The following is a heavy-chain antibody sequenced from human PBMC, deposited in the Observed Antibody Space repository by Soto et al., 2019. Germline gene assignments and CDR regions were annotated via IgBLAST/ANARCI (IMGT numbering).Heavy chain of an antibody. Sequence: SLKVCKKAAGYTLKISDITWSRQKNGQGLEWMGWMNPNSGNTGYAQKFQGRVTMTRNTSISTAYMELSSLRSEDTAVYYCARGLSRERYCSSTSCYYFDYWGQGTLVTVSS. D-gene: IGHD2-2*01. J-gene: IGHJ4*02. CDR2: MNPNSGNT. CDR1: GYTLKISD. V-gene: IGHV1-8*02. CDR3: ARGLSRERYCSSTSCYYFDY.